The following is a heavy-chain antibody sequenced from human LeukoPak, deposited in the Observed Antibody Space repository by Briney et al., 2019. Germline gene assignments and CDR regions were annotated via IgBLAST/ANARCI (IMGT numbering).Heavy chain of an antibody. CDR1: GFTFSSYG. J-gene: IGHJ4*02. Sequence: GGSLRLSCAASGFTFSSYGMHWVRQAPGKGLEWVAVISYDGSNKYYADSVKGRFTISRDNSKNTLYLQMNSLRAEDTAVYYCAKTIVSGYSSSWPLDYWGQGTLVTVSS. D-gene: IGHD6-13*01. CDR2: ISYDGSNK. V-gene: IGHV3-30*18. CDR3: AKTIVSGYSSSWPLDY.